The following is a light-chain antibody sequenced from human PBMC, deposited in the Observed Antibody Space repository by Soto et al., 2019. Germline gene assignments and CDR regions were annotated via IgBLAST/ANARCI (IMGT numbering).Light chain of an antibody. V-gene: IGKV3-20*01. Sequence: EIVMTQSPPTLSVSPGERATLSFRASQSVSSYSAWYQQTPGQAPRLLISGASNRATGIPDRFGGSGSGTDFTLTISRLEPEDFAVYYCQQYGSSGTFGQGTKVDIK. J-gene: IGKJ1*01. CDR3: QQYGSSGT. CDR2: GAS. CDR1: QSVSSY.